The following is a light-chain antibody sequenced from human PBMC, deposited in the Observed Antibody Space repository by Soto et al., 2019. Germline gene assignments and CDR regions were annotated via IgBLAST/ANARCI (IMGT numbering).Light chain of an antibody. J-gene: IGLJ1*01. V-gene: IGLV2-14*01. CDR2: EVS. CDR3: SSYTSTRTYV. Sequence: QSVLTQPASVSGSPGQSITISCTGTSSDAGYDNYVSWYQQHPGRAPKSLIYEVSNRPSGVSNRFSGSKSGNTASLTISGLPAEDEADYYCSSYTSTRTYVFGTGTKVTVL. CDR1: SSDAGYDNY.